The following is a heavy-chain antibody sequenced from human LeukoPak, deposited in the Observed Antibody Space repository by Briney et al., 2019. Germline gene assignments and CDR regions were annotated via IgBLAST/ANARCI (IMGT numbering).Heavy chain of an antibody. V-gene: IGHV3-23*01. CDR2: ISGSGGST. Sequence: GGSLRLSCAASGFTFSSYAMSWVRQAPGKGLEWVSAISGSGGSTYYADSVKGRFTISRDNSKNALYLQMNSLRAEDTAVYYCAKDTSTCGGDCYPLPNDAFDIWGQGTMVTVSS. CDR1: GFTFSSYA. CDR3: AKDTSTCGGDCYPLPNDAFDI. D-gene: IGHD2-21*02. J-gene: IGHJ3*02.